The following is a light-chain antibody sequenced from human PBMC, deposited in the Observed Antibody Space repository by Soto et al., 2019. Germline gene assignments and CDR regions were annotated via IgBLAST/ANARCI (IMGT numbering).Light chain of an antibody. Sequence: QSVLTQPPSASGTPGQRVTISCSGSTSNIGSNAVNWYQQFPGTAPKLLISSNNQRPSGVPDRFSGSKSGTSASLAISGLQSEDEADYYCAAWDDSLNGYVFGTGTKVTVL. J-gene: IGLJ1*01. CDR2: SNN. CDR1: TSNIGSNA. CDR3: AAWDDSLNGYV. V-gene: IGLV1-44*01.